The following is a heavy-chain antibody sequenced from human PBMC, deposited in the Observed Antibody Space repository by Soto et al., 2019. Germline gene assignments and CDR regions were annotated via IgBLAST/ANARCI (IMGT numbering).Heavy chain of an antibody. CDR3: AAELRKLMTTVTTPGGNY. V-gene: IGHV1-58*01. D-gene: IGHD4-17*01. CDR2: IVVGSGNT. Sequence: GASVKVSCKASGFTFTSSAVQWVRQARGQRLEWIGWIVVGSGNTNYAQKFQERVTITRDMSTSTAYMELSSLRSEDTAVYYCAAELRKLMTTVTTPGGNYWGQGTMMTVYS. CDR1: GFTFTSSA. J-gene: IGHJ4*02.